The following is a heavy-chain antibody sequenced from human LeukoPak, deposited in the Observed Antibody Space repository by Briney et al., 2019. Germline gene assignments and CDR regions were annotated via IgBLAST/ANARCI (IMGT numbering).Heavy chain of an antibody. Sequence: PSETLSLTCTVSGGSISSSSYYWGWIRQPPGKGLEWIGSIYYSGSTYYNPSLKSRVTISVDTSKNQFSLKLSSVTAADTAVYYCASNSRTILRYFDWLLSYNWFDPWGQGTLVTVSS. CDR3: ASNSRTILRYFDWLLSYNWFDP. D-gene: IGHD3-9*01. CDR1: GGSISSSSYY. J-gene: IGHJ5*02. CDR2: IYYSGST. V-gene: IGHV4-39*07.